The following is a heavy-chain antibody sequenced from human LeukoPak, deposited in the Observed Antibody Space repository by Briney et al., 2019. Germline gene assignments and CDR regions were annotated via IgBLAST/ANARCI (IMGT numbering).Heavy chain of an antibody. D-gene: IGHD2-21*02. CDR1: GGSISSSNW. Sequence: SETLSLTCAVSGGSISSSNWWSWVRQPPGKGLEWIGEIYHSGSTNYNPSLKSRVTISVDKSKNQFSLKLGSVTAADTAVYYCVVTAIQYDAFDIWGQGTMVTVSS. J-gene: IGHJ3*02. V-gene: IGHV4-4*02. CDR2: IYHSGST. CDR3: VVTAIQYDAFDI.